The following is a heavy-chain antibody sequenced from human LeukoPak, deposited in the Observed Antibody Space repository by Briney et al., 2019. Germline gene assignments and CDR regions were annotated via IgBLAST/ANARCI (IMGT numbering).Heavy chain of an antibody. J-gene: IGHJ6*03. CDR3: ARDLRYSSGWSASGMDV. CDR2: INPSGGST. CDR1: GYTFTSYY. V-gene: IGHV1-46*01. D-gene: IGHD6-19*01. Sequence: PRASVTVSCKASGYTFTSYYMHWVRQAPGQGLEWMGIINPSGGSTSYAQKFQGRVTMTRDMSTSTVYMDLRSLRSDDTAVYYCARDLRYSSGWSASGMDVWGKGTTVTISS.